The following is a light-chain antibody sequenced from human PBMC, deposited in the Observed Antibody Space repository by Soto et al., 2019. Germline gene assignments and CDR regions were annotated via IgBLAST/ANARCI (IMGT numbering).Light chain of an antibody. CDR3: HQYGSSAWT. Sequence: EIVLTQSPGTLSLSPGERATLSCRASQSVSSSYLAWYQQKPGQAPRLLIYGASSRATGIPDRCSGSGSGTDFTLTISRLETEDFAVYYCHQYGSSAWTFGQGTKVEIK. CDR2: GAS. V-gene: IGKV3-20*01. J-gene: IGKJ1*01. CDR1: QSVSSSY.